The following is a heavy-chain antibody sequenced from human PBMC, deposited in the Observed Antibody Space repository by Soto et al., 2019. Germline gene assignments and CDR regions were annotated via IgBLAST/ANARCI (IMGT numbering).Heavy chain of an antibody. CDR3: ARDRGYSGYDGMDV. CDR2: ISSSSSYI. CDR1: GFTFSSYS. D-gene: IGHD5-12*01. Sequence: GSLRLSCAASGFTFSSYSMNWVRQAPGKGLEWVSSISSSSSYIYYADSVKGRFTISRDNAKNSLYLQMNSLRAEDTAVYYCARDRGYSGYDGMDVWGQGTTVTVSS. V-gene: IGHV3-21*01. J-gene: IGHJ6*02.